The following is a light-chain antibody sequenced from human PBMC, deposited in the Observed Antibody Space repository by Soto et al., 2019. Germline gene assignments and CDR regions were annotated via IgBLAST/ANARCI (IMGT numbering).Light chain of an antibody. CDR3: QQYNSYRA. CDR1: QSISSW. J-gene: IGKJ1*01. V-gene: IGKV1-5*01. Sequence: QITHSPSTLSASVGDRVTITCRASQSISSWLAWYQQKPGRAPKLLIYDASTLDSGVPSRFSGSGSGTEFTLTISSLQPDHFATYYCQQYNSYRAFGQGTKV. CDR2: DAS.